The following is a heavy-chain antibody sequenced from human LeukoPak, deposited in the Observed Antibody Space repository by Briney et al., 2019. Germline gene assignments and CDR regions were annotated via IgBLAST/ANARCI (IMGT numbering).Heavy chain of an antibody. CDR3: AKGVSAIVATRSGEALDY. V-gene: IGHV3-23*01. CDR1: GFTFSSYA. D-gene: IGHD5-12*01. J-gene: IGHJ4*02. Sequence: GGSLRLSCAPSGFTFSSYAMSWVRQAPGKGLEWVSAISGSGGSTYYADSVKGRFTISRDNSKNTLYLQMNSLRAEDTAVYYCAKGVSAIVATRSGEALDYWGQGTLVTVSS. CDR2: ISGSGGST.